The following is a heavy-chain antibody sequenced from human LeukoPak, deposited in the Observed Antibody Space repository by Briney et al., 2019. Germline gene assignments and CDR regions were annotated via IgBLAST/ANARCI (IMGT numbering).Heavy chain of an antibody. V-gene: IGHV1-8*03. CDR2: MNPNSGNT. CDR3: ARGPIGYCSSTSCYDGGWFDY. CDR1: GYTFTSYD. Sequence: AASVKVSCTASGYTFTSYDINWVRQATGQGLEWMGWMNPNSGNTGYAQKFQGRVTITRNTSISTAYMELSSLRSEDTAVYYCARGPIGYCSSTSCYDGGWFDYWGQGTLVTVSS. J-gene: IGHJ4*02. D-gene: IGHD2-2*01.